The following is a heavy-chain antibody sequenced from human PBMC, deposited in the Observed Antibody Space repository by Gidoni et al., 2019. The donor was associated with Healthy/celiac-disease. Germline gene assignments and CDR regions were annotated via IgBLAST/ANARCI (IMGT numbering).Heavy chain of an antibody. D-gene: IGHD3-16*02. CDR2: IYYSGGT. CDR1: GGSICSYY. Sequence: QVQLKESGPGLVKPSETLARTCTVYGGSICSYYWSWIRQPHGKGLEWIGYIYYSGGTNYNPSLKSQVTISVDTSKNQFSLKLSSVTAADTAVYYWARIYDYVWGSYRPNWFDPWGQGTLVTVSS. V-gene: IGHV4-59*01. J-gene: IGHJ5*02. CDR3: ARIYDYVWGSYRPNWFDP.